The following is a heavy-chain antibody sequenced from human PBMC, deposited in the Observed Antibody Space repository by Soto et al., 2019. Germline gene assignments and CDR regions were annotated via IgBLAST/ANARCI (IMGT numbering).Heavy chain of an antibody. CDR3: ASLHCSGGNCYHPVFDT. J-gene: IGHJ5*02. CDR1: GGSISSLSYY. D-gene: IGHD2-15*01. CDR2: IFFTGNT. V-gene: IGHV4-39*02. Sequence: HLQESGPGLVKPSETLSLTCTVSGGSISSLSYYWGWIRQPPGKGLEWIGSIFFTGNTYYNPSLESRVASSVYSSRNHFSLTVNSVTAADTAVYYCASLHCSGGNCYHPVFDTWAQITLVTVAS.